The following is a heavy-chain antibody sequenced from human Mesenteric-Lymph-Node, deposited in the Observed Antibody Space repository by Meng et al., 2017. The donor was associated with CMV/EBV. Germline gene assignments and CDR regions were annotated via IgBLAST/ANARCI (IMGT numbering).Heavy chain of an antibody. Sequence: GASVSSGRRYWSWIRQPPGKGLGWIGYIYYGGNTNYNPSLKSRVTISVDTSENQFSLKLSSVTAADTAVYYCAREVTRMLSRWLDPWGQGTLVTVSS. CDR1: GASVSSGRRY. V-gene: IGHV4-61*01. D-gene: IGHD3-22*01. CDR3: AREVTRMLSRWLDP. J-gene: IGHJ5*02. CDR2: IYYGGNT.